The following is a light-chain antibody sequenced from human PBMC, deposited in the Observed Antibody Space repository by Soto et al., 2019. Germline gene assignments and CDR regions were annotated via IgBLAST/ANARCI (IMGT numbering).Light chain of an antibody. V-gene: IGLV2-23*02. CDR3: CSYAGTTTFYV. CDR2: DVG. CDR1: SSDVGRYNL. J-gene: IGLJ1*01. Sequence: QSVLTQPASVSGSPGQSITISCTGTSSDVGRYNLVSWYQHHPGKAPRLIIYDVGQWPSGAPNRFSASKSGNTASLTIFGLQAEDEAAYYCCSYAGTTTFYVFGTGTKVTVL.